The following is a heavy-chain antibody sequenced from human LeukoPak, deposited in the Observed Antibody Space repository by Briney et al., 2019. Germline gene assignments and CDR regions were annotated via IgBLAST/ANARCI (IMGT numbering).Heavy chain of an antibody. CDR3: VISSGWKGGYYFDF. Sequence: GGSLRLSCAASGFTFSSYEMNWVRPAPGKRLAWVSYISGSSSNIYYADSVKGRFTISRDNAKSSLYLQMNSLRAEDTGVYYCVISSGWKGGYYFDFWGQGTLVTVSA. D-gene: IGHD6-19*01. CDR2: ISGSSSNI. J-gene: IGHJ4*02. CDR1: GFTFSSYE. V-gene: IGHV3-48*03.